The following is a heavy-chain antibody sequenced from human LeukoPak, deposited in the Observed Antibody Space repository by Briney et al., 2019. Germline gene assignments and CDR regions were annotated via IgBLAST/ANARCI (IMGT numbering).Heavy chain of an antibody. CDR3: TKGLWAGVSAARD. D-gene: IGHD2-8*01. CDR2: IYTSGST. CDR1: GFTVSSNY. V-gene: IGHV3-66*01. J-gene: IGHJ4*02. Sequence: TGGSLRLSCAASGFTVSSNYMSWVRQAPGKGLEWVSVIYTSGSTYYADSVKGRFTISRDNSQNTLYLQMNSLRAEDTAVCYCTKGLWAGVSAARDWGQGALVTVSS.